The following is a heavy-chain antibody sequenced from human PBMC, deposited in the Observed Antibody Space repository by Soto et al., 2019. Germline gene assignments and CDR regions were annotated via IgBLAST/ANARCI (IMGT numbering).Heavy chain of an antibody. CDR2: ISYDGSNN. CDR3: AKSPDTGAYYFDY. CDR1: GFTFSSYG. D-gene: IGHD2-8*02. V-gene: IGHV3-30*18. J-gene: IGHJ4*02. Sequence: GGSLRLSCAASGFTFSSYGVHWVRQAPGRGLEWVAVISYDGSNNYYADSVKGRFTISRDNSKNTLYLQMNSLRADDTAVYYCAKSPDTGAYYFDYWGQGTLVTVSS.